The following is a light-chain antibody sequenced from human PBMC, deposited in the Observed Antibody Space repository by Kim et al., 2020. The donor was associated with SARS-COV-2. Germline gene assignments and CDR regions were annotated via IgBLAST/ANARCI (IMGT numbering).Light chain of an antibody. Sequence: SPGEKATLSCRASQSVSNRYLAWYQQKPGQAPRLLIYGASNRATGIPDRFSGSGSGTDFTLTISRLEPEDFAMYYCQQYGSSPLTFGGGTKVDIK. CDR1: QSVSNRY. V-gene: IGKV3-20*01. CDR3: QQYGSSPLT. J-gene: IGKJ4*01. CDR2: GAS.